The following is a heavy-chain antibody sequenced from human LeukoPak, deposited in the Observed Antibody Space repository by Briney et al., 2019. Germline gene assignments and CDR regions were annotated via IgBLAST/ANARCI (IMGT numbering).Heavy chain of an antibody. CDR2: ISAYNGNT. J-gene: IGHJ4*02. D-gene: IGHD4-17*01. CDR1: GYTFTSYG. CDR3: ARDPPEGSTTVTTPKDDY. V-gene: IGHV1-18*01. Sequence: ASVKVSCKASGYTFTSYGISWVRQAPGQGLEWMGWISAYNGNTNYAQKLQGRVTMTTDTSTSTAYMELRSLRSDDTAVYYCARDPPEGSTTVTTPKDDYWGQGTLVTVSS.